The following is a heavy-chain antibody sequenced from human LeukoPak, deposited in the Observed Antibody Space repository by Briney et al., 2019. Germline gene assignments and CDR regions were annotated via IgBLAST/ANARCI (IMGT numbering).Heavy chain of an antibody. V-gene: IGHV4-39*01. CDR3: ARGGFYCGDDCYVDN. D-gene: IGHD2-21*02. CDR1: GGAVTGSTYY. CDR2: MYYSGST. Sequence: SETLSLTCNVSGGAVTGSTYYWAWIRQPPGKGLEWIGSMYYSGSTYYNPSLKSRVTISVDTSKNQFSLKLTSVTAADTAVYYCARGGFYCGDDCYVDNWGQGTLVTVSS. J-gene: IGHJ4*02.